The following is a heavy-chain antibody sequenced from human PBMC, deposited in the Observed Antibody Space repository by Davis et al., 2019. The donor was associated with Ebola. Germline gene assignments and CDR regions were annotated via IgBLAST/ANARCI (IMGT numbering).Heavy chain of an antibody. Sequence: ASSVKVSCKASGYTFTSYAMHWVRQAPGQRLEWMGWINAGNGNTKYSQKFQGRVTITRDTSASTAYMELSSLRPEDPAVYYCARGSSKAYYYYGMDVWGQGTTVTVSS. D-gene: IGHD6-6*01. CDR3: ARGSSKAYYYYGMDV. J-gene: IGHJ6*02. CDR1: GYTFTSYA. V-gene: IGHV1-3*01. CDR2: INAGNGNT.